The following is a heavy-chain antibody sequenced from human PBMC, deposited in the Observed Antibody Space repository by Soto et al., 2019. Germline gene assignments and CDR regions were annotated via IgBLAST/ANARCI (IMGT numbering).Heavy chain of an antibody. Sequence: QVQLQESGPGLVKPSQTLSLTCTVSGGSISSGGYYWSWIRQHPGKGLEWIGYIYYSGSTYYNPSLLGRLTIAVETYKNQVSLKLSSVTAADTAVYYCASEEVGDYLHYGMDVWGQGTTVTVSS. CDR3: ASEEVGDYLHYGMDV. D-gene: IGHD4-17*01. V-gene: IGHV4-31*03. CDR2: IYYSGST. J-gene: IGHJ6*02. CDR1: GGSISSGGYY.